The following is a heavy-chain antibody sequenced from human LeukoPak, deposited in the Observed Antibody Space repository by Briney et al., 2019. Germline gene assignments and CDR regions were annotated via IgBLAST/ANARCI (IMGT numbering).Heavy chain of an antibody. CDR1: GGSISSSNW. CDR3: ARPGGYDPGYFDL. J-gene: IGHJ2*01. Sequence: KPSETLSLTCAVSGGSISSSNWWSWVRQPPGKGLEWIGEIYHSGSTNYNPSLKSRVTISVDKSKNQFSLKLSSVTAADTAVYYCARPGGYDPGYFDLWGRGTLVTVSS. D-gene: IGHD5-12*01. CDR2: IYHSGST. V-gene: IGHV4-4*02.